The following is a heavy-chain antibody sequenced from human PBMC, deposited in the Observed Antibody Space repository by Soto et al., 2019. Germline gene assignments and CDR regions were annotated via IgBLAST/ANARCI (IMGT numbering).Heavy chain of an antibody. CDR1: GFSFSDHY. V-gene: IGHV3-72*01. Sequence: EVTLVESGGGLVQPGVSLRLSCAASGFSFSDHYMDWVRQAPGKGLEWVGRTRNKANTDTTEYAASVKGRFTISRDDSKNCMYRQINSLKTEATAMYYCARGGNCSGVSCHGDSDGLGVWGDGTTVTVSS. J-gene: IGHJ6*04. CDR3: ARGGNCSGVSCHGDSDGLGV. CDR2: TRNKANTDTT. D-gene: IGHD2-15*01.